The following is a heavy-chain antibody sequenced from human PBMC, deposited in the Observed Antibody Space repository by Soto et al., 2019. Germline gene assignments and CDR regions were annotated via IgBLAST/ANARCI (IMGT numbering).Heavy chain of an antibody. CDR2: IIHTIGTA. J-gene: IGHJ4*02. V-gene: IGHV1-69*01. D-gene: IGHD1-26*01. Sequence: QVQLVQSGAEVKKPGSSVKVSCKASGGTFSSYSINWVRQAPGQGLEWIGEIIHTIGTANYAQKFQGRVTTPADESTSTAYMELSSLRSEDTAVYYCARDGGRHSGGIDYWGQGTLVNVSS. CDR1: GGTFSSYS. CDR3: ARDGGRHSGGIDY.